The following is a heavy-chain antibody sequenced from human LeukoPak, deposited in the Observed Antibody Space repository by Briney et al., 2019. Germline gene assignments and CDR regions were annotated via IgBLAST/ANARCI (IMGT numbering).Heavy chain of an antibody. CDR3: ARVGVTAVAGIHY. D-gene: IGHD6-19*01. CDR2: INPNSGGT. V-gene: IGHV1-2*02. CDR1: GYTFTGYY. Sequence: ASVKVSCKASGYTFTGYYIHWVRQAPGQGLEWMGWINPNSGGTNYAQKFQGRVTMTRDTSISTAYMELSRLRSDDTAVYYCARVGVTAVAGIHYWGQGTLVTVSS. J-gene: IGHJ4*02.